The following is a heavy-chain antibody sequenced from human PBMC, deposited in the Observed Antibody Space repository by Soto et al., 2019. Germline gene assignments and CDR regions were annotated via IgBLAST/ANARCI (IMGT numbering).Heavy chain of an antibody. V-gene: IGHV1-8*01. J-gene: IGHJ4*02. CDR1: GYTFSSFE. Sequence: QVRLVQSGAEVKKPGASVKVSCKASGYTFSSFEIHWVRQAAGQGLEWMGWMNPNNGDTGHAQKFQGRVTMTRSPTISTAFMELRSLRAEETAMFYRARWVSATDVDSCGQGTLVTVSS. D-gene: IGHD2-8*01. CDR2: MNPNNGDT. CDR3: ARWVSATDVDS.